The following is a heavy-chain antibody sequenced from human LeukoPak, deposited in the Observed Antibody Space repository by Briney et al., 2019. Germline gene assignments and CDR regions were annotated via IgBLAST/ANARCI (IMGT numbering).Heavy chain of an antibody. D-gene: IGHD3-9*01. CDR3: ERHAQGYYDILTGYSAGGFDY. Sequence: PETLSLTCTVSGDSICSSSYYWGWIRQPPGKGLEWIGRIYYSGSTYYNPSLKSRVTISVDTSKNLFSLKLMSVTGAGAAEYYCERHAQGYYDILTGYSAGGFDYWGQGTLVTVSS. J-gene: IGHJ4*02. CDR2: IYYSGST. CDR1: GDSICSSSYY. V-gene: IGHV4-39*01.